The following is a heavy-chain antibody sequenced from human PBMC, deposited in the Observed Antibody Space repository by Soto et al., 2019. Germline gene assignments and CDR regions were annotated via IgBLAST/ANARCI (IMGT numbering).Heavy chain of an antibody. Sequence: QVQLQESGPGLVKPSQTLSLTCTVSGGSISSGDYHWSWIRQPPGKGLEWIGFVYYTGNTYYNPSLTSRVTISVDTSKNQYALKLRSVTAADPAGYYCARSDFWSGSYTDYWGPGTLVTVSS. D-gene: IGHD3-3*01. CDR1: GGSISSGDYH. V-gene: IGHV4-30-4*08. CDR3: ARSDFWSGSYTDY. CDR2: VYYTGNT. J-gene: IGHJ4*02.